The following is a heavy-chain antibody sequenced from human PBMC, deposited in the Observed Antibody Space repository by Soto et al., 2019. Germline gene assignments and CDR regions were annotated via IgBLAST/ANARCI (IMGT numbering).Heavy chain of an antibody. V-gene: IGHV3-15*01. CDR1: GFGFRYPC. CDR3: TTGIYYDILTGYHNVAY. D-gene: IGHD3-9*01. J-gene: IGHJ4*02. Sequence: LRVSRVAAGFGFRYPCTNWVLQAAGQRPEWVGRIKSKTDGGTADYAAPLKGRATITRDDSKNTVYLQMNSLKTEDTAVYYCTTGIYYDILTGYHNVAYWGQGALVTVSS. CDR2: IKSKTDGGTA.